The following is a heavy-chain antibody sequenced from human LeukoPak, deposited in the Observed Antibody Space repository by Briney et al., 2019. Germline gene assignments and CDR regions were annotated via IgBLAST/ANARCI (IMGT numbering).Heavy chain of an antibody. CDR2: IYYSGTT. V-gene: IGHV4-59*08. CDR1: GGSISHYY. J-gene: IGHJ4*02. CDR3: ARRAVAENYFDY. Sequence: SETLSLTCTVSGGSISHYYWSWIRQSPGKGLEWIGYIYYSGTTNYNSSLKSRVTISVDTSKNQFSLKLSSVTAADTAVYYCARRAVAENYFDYWGQGTLVTVSS. D-gene: IGHD6-19*01.